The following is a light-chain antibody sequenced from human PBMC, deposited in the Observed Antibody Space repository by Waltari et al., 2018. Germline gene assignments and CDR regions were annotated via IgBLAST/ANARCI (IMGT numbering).Light chain of an antibody. CDR1: QSVSSN. V-gene: IGKV3-15*01. CDR3: QQYSNWPLT. J-gene: IGKJ4*01. CDR2: GAS. Sequence: EIMMTQSPATLSVSPGDRATLSCRASQSVSSNLPWYQQKPGQAPRLLIYGASTRATGIPARFSGSGSGTEFTLTISSLQSEDFAVYYCQQYSNWPLTFGGGTKVEI.